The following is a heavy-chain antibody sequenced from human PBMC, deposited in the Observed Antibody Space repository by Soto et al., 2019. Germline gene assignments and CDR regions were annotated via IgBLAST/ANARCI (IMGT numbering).Heavy chain of an antibody. CDR1: GGSISSYY. CDR3: ARGAHSRSYLPFDY. Sequence: PSETLSLTCTVSGGSISSYYCSWIRQPPGKGLEWIGYIYYSGSTNYNPSLKSRVTISVDTSKNQFSLKLSPVTAADTAVYYCARGAHSRSYLPFDYWGQGTLVTVCS. J-gene: IGHJ4*02. CDR2: IYYSGST. V-gene: IGHV4-59*01. D-gene: IGHD1-26*01.